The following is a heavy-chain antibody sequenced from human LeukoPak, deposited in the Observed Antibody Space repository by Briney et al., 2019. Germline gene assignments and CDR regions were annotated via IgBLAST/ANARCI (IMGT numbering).Heavy chain of an antibody. J-gene: IGHJ4*02. CDR3: ASRHCSSTSCHRGFDY. CDR2: IYSDGRT. V-gene: IGHV4-4*07. Sequence: SETLSLTCTVSGGSISSHYWSWIRQPAGKELEWIGHIYSDGRTNYNPSLKSRVTISVDTSKNQFSLKLSSVTAADTAVYYCASRHCSSTSCHRGFDYWGQGTLVTVSS. D-gene: IGHD2-2*01. CDR1: GGSISSHY.